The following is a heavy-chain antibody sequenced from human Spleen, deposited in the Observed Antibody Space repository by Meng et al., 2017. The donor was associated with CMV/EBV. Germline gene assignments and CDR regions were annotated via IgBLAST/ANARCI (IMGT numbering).Heavy chain of an antibody. D-gene: IGHD4-17*01. J-gene: IGHJ4*02. CDR1: GYTFTDYY. CDR3: ARAGAAVTTNFDF. CDR2: INPSFVGT. Sequence: QVQLVQSGAEVKEPGASVKVSCKASGYTFTDYYLHWVRQVPGQGLEWMGRINPSFVGTNYAQRFQGRVTMTADTFTKTAYMEMRSLRSDDSAIYYCARAGAAVTTNFDFWGQGTLVTVSS. V-gene: IGHV1-2*06.